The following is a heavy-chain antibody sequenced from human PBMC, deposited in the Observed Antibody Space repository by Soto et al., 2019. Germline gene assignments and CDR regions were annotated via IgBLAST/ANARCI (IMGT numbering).Heavy chain of an antibody. D-gene: IGHD2-2*01. V-gene: IGHV1-69*02. Sequence: GASVKVSCKASGGTFSSYTISWVRQAPGQGLEWMGRIIPILGIANYAQKFQGRVTITADKSTSTAYMELSSLRSEDTAVYYCARDYCSRTSCYDQVWXDPWGQGTLVTVSS. CDR2: IIPILGIA. CDR3: ARDYCSRTSCYDQVWXDP. J-gene: IGHJ5*02. CDR1: GGTFSSYT.